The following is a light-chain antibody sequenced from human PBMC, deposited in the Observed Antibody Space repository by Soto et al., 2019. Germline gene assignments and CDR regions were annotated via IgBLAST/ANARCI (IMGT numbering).Light chain of an antibody. V-gene: IGKV3-20*01. J-gene: IGKJ4*01. CDR3: QQYASSPLT. CDR2: DAS. CDR1: QSVSRNY. Sequence: VLTQTPGTLSLSPGESATLSCRASQSVSRNYLAWYQQKPGQAPRLLIFDASTRAPGIPDRFSGSGSETDFTLTISRLQPEDFAVYYCQQYASSPLTFGGGTKVELK.